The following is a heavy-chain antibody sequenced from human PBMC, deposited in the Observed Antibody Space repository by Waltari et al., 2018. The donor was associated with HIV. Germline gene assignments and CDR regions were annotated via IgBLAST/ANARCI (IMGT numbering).Heavy chain of an antibody. CDR3: AREGGGIAAAGTYGMDV. J-gene: IGHJ6*02. Sequence: QVQLQESGPGLVKPSETLSLTCTVSGGSISSYYWSWIRPPPGKGLEWIGYIYYSGSTNYNPSLKSRVTISVDTSKNQFSLKLSSVTAADTAVYYCAREGGGIAAAGTYGMDVWGQGTTVTVSS. CDR2: IYYSGST. V-gene: IGHV4-59*01. D-gene: IGHD6-13*01. CDR1: GGSISSYY.